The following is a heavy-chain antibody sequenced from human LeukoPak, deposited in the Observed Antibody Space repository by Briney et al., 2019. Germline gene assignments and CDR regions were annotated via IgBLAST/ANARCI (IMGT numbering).Heavy chain of an antibody. Sequence: GGSLRLSCAASGFTFSSYAMHWVRQAPGKGLEWVANIKLDGSEKNYVDSVKGRFTISRDNTKNSLYLQMNSLRAEDTAVFYCARDQYDTWSRRGNFDSWGQEPWSSSPQ. D-gene: IGHD3-3*01. J-gene: IGHJ4*01. CDR2: IKLDGSEK. CDR1: GFTFSSYA. V-gene: IGHV3-7*03. CDR3: ARDQYDTWSRRGNFDS.